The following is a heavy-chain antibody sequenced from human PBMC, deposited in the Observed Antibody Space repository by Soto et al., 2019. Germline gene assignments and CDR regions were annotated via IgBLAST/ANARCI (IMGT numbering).Heavy chain of an antibody. D-gene: IGHD2-15*01. CDR2: IIPIFGTV. CDR3: ARDSHPPALSGDIMRWDV. V-gene: IGHV1-69*01. CDR1: GGTFSSYA. J-gene: IGHJ6*02. Sequence: QVQLVQSGAEVKKPGSSVKVSCKASGGTFSSYAVSWVRQAPGQGLEWMGGIIPIFGTVIYAQQFQGRVTLTADESTKTAYMELRSLRFEDTDVYYCARDSHPPALSGDIMRWDVWGQGTTVTVSS.